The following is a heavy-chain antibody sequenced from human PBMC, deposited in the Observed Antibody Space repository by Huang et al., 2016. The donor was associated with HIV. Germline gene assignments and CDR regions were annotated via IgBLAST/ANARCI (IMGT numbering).Heavy chain of an antibody. CDR1: GGTFSTYG. CDR2: IVPSYQTP. V-gene: IGHV1-69*01. CDR3: VRDPYSSNGDFDY. J-gene: IGHJ4*02. D-gene: IGHD1-26*01. Sequence: QVQLVQSGAEVKKPGSSVKVSCKTSGGTFSTYGISWVRQAPGQELEWKGGIVPSYQTPNYEQAFKGRLTLSAAESTSTAYMELNSPRSDDTAVYYCVRDPYSSNGDFDYWGQGTLVTVSS.